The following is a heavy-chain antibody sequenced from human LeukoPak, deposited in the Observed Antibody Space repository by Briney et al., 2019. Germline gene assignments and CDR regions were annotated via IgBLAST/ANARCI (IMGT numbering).Heavy chain of an antibody. CDR3: ARERNAIAVAGTDY. J-gene: IGHJ4*02. CDR2: IYYSGST. Sequence: PSETLSLTCTVSGGSISSSSYYWGWIRQPPGKGLEWIGSIYYSGSTYYNPSLKSRVTISVDTSKNQFSLKLTPVTAADTAVYYCARERNAIAVAGTDYWGQGTLVTVSS. V-gene: IGHV4-39*02. CDR1: GGSISSSSYY. D-gene: IGHD6-19*01.